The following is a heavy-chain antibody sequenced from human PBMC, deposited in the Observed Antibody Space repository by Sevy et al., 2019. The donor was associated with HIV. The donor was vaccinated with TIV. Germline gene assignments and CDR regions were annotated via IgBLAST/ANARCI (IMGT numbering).Heavy chain of an antibody. D-gene: IGHD3-22*01. CDR3: VRDGVPLTSHDSSGYLRTLDY. CDR2: IAFDATNK. Sequence: GGSLRLSCAASGFTFNRYSMHWVRQAPGKALEWVATIAFDATNKHYPDSVKGRFTISRDNLQNSLFLQMDSLRPEATAIYYCVRDGVPLTSHDSSGYLRTLDYWGQGTLVTVSS. J-gene: IGHJ4*02. CDR1: GFTFNRYS. V-gene: IGHV3-30-3*01.